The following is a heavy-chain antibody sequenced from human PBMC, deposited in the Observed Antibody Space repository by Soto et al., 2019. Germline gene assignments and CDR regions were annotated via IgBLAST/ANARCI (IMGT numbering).Heavy chain of an antibody. CDR2: IYYSGST. CDR1: GGSISSYY. Sequence: QVQLQESGPGLVKPSETLSLTCTVSGGSISSYYWSWIRQPPGKGLEWIGYIYYSGSTNYNPSLKSRVPISVETSKNQFSLKLSSVTAADTAVYYCARASPYSSGWDNWFDPWGQGTLVTVSS. D-gene: IGHD6-19*01. J-gene: IGHJ5*02. V-gene: IGHV4-59*01. CDR3: ARASPYSSGWDNWFDP.